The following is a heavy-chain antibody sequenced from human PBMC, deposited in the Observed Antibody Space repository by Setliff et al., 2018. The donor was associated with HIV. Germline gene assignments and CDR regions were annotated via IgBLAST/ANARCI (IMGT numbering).Heavy chain of an antibody. J-gene: IGHJ4*02. CDR1: GYTFINYA. V-gene: IGHV7-4-1*02. D-gene: IGHD6-13*01. CDR2: INTLTGSP. Sequence: ASVKVSCKASGYTFINYAMNWVRQAPGQGLEWMGWINTLTGSPTYAQAFTGRFVFSVDTSVTTAYLQISGLRADDTAVYYCARALFSIAAAGIDYWGQGTLVTVSS. CDR3: ARALFSIAAAGIDY.